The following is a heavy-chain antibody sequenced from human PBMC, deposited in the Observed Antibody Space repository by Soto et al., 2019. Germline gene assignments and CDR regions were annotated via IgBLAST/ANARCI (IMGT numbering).Heavy chain of an antibody. Sequence: GGYLGLSCAASGFTFSNYAMNWVRQAPGKGLEWVSAISGSGGSTYYADSVKGRFTISRDNSKNTLYLQMNSLRAEDTAVYYCARDHEEQQLAGPYHHSSYGMDFWGPATSVTLSS. D-gene: IGHD6-13*01. V-gene: IGHV3-23*01. CDR3: ARDHEEQQLAGPYHHSSYGMDF. CDR1: GFTFSNYA. J-gene: IGHJ6*02. CDR2: ISGSGGST.